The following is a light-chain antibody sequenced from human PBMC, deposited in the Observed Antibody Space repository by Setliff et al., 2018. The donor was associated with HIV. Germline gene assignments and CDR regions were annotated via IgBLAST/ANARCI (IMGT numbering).Light chain of an antibody. CDR2: SNI. Sequence: QSVLTQPPSASGTPGQRVTISCSGSRSNIGRNSVTWYQQFPGAAPKLLTYSNIQQPSGVPDRFSGSKSGSSASLAISGLQSEDEADYYCAAWDDTVNGYVFGTGTKVTVL. J-gene: IGLJ1*01. V-gene: IGLV1-44*01. CDR3: AAWDDTVNGYV. CDR1: RSNIGRNS.